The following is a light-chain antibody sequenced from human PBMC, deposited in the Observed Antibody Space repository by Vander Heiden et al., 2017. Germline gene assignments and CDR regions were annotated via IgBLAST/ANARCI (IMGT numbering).Light chain of an antibody. V-gene: IGKV1-9*01. CDR2: AAS. CDR1: QGISSY. Sequence: DIQLTQSPSFLSASVGDRATIACRASQGISSYLAWYQQKPGKAPKLLIYAASTMQSGVPSRFSGSGSGTEFTLTITSLQPEDFASYYCQQFNSSPQTFGQGTKVEIK. J-gene: IGKJ1*01. CDR3: QQFNSSPQT.